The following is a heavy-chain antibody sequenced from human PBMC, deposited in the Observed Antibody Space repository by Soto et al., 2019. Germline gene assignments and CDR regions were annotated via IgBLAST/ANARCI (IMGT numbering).Heavy chain of an antibody. CDR1: GFTFSSYS. Sequence: EVQLVESGGGLVKPGGSLRLSCAASGFTFSSYSMNWVRQAPGKGLEWVSSISSSSSYIYYADSVKGRFTISRDNAKNSLYLQMTSLRADDTAVYYCARDPPGYSYGYGFGHWGQGTMVTVSS. D-gene: IGHD5-18*01. J-gene: IGHJ5*02. CDR2: ISSSSSYI. V-gene: IGHV3-21*01. CDR3: ARDPPGYSYGYGFGH.